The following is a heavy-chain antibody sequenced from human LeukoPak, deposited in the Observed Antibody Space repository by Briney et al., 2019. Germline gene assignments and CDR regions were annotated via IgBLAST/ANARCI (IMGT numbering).Heavy chain of an antibody. J-gene: IGHJ4*02. CDR2: ISSSSTYI. V-gene: IGHV3-21*01. Sequence: SGGSLRLSCTASGFTFGDYAMSWVRQAPGKGLEWVSSISSSSTYIYYADSVKGRFTISRDNAKNSLYLQMNSLRAEDTAVYYCARVTAAFDYWGQGTLVTVSS. D-gene: IGHD2-21*02. CDR1: GFTFGDYA. CDR3: ARVTAAFDY.